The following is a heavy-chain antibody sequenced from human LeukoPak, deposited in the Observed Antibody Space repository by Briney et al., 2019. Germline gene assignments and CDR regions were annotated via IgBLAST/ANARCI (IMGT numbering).Heavy chain of an antibody. CDR1: GYSFTSYW. V-gene: IGHV5-51*01. D-gene: IGHD2-2*01. Sequence: GESLKISCKGSGYSFTSYWIGWVRQMPGKGLEWMGIIYPGDSDTRYSPSFQGQVTISADKSISTAYLQWSSLKASDTAMYYCARTGGHCSSTSCYMWAFDIWGQGTMVTVSS. J-gene: IGHJ3*02. CDR2: IYPGDSDT. CDR3: ARTGGHCSSTSCYMWAFDI.